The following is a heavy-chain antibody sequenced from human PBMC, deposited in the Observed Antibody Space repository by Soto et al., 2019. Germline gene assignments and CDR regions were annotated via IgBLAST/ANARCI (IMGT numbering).Heavy chain of an antibody. Sequence: SETLSLTCTVSGGSIITTTYYWGWLRQPPGKGLEWIGSVYYSGSTYYNPSPKSRVTISRDDSKNTLYLQMNNLKTEDTAVYYCTTLPYTIGWWAALVFWGQGTMVT. CDR3: TTLPYTIGWWAALVF. CDR1: GGSIITTTYY. CDR2: VYYSGST. J-gene: IGHJ3*01. D-gene: IGHD6-19*01. V-gene: IGHV4-39*07.